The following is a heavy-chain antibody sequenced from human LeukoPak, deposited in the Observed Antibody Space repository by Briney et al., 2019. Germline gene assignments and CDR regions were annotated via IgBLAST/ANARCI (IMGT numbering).Heavy chain of an antibody. CDR2: ISGSGGST. CDR3: AKGSSTYYYGSGSYTGDY. V-gene: IGHV3-23*01. Sequence: GGSLRLSCAASGFTFSSYAMSWVRQAPGKGLEWVSAISGSGGSTYYADSVKGRFTISRDNSKKTLYLQMNTMRAEDTAVYYCAKGSSTYYYGSGSYTGDYWGQGTLVTVSS. J-gene: IGHJ4*02. D-gene: IGHD3-10*01. CDR1: GFTFSSYA.